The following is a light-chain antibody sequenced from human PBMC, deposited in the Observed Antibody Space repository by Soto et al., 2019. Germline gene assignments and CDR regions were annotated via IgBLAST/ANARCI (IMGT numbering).Light chain of an antibody. Sequence: LTQPASVSGSPGQSITISCTGTSSDAGGYNYVSWYQQHPGKAPKLIIYDVSNRPSGVSNRFSGSKSGNTASLTISGLQAEDEADYYCSSYTSSTPRVFGTGTKVTVL. CDR2: DVS. V-gene: IGLV2-14*01. J-gene: IGLJ1*01. CDR3: SSYTSSTPRV. CDR1: SSDAGGYNY.